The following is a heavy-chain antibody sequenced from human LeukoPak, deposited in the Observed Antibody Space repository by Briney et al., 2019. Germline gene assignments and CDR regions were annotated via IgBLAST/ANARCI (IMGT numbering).Heavy chain of an antibody. D-gene: IGHD1-26*01. V-gene: IGHV3-23*01. CDR3: AKALVGATAHAFDI. J-gene: IGHJ3*02. CDR1: GFTFSTYA. Sequence: GGSLRLSCAASGFTFSTYAMSWVRQAPGQGLEWVSAITGSGGSTHYADSVKGRFTISRDNSKNTLYLQMNSLRAEDTAVYYCAKALVGATAHAFDIWGQGTMVTVSS. CDR2: ITGSGGST.